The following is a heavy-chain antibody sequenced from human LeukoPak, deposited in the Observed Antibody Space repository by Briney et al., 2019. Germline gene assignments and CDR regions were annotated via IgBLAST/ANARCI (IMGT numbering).Heavy chain of an antibody. CDR3: VGGSYYFDY. CDR2: INSDGSTT. V-gene: IGHV3-74*01. CDR1: GFTFSSYW. D-gene: IGHD1-26*01. J-gene: IGHJ4*02. Sequence: GGSLRLSCAASGFTFSSYWMHWVRQTPGKGLVWVSRINSDGSTTSYADSVKGRITISRDNAKNTLYLQMNSLRAEDTAVYYCVGGSYYFDYWGQGTLVTVSS.